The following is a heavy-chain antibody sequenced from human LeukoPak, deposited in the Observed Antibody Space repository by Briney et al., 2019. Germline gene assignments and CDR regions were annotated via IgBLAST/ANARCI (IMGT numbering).Heavy chain of an antibody. CDR2: IYSGGST. CDR3: ARGAYSSGYYRHDS. CDR1: GFTVSNNY. Sequence: GGSLRLSCAASGFTVSNNYMSWVRKAPGKGLEWLSVIYSGGSTFYADSVKGRFTISRDNSKNTLYLQMSSLRAEDTAVYYCARGAYSSGYYRHDSWGQGTLVTVSS. V-gene: IGHV3-66*01. D-gene: IGHD3-22*01. J-gene: IGHJ4*02.